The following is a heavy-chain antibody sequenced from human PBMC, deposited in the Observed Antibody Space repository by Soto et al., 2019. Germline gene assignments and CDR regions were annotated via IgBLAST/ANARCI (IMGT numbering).Heavy chain of an antibody. CDR2: IHYSGST. J-gene: IGHJ4*02. Sequence: QLQLQESGPGLVKPSETLSLTCTVSGGSISSSSYYWGWIRQPPGKGLEWIGSIHYSGSTYYNPSLKSRVTISVDTSKNQFSLKLSSVTAADTAVYYCARHVGYGDYPFDYWGQGTLVTVSS. CDR3: ARHVGYGDYPFDY. D-gene: IGHD4-17*01. V-gene: IGHV4-39*01. CDR1: GGSISSSSYY.